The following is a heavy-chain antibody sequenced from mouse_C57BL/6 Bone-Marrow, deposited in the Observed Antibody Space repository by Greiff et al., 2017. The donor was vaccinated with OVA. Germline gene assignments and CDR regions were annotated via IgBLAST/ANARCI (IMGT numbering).Heavy chain of an antibody. Sequence: QVQLQQPGAELVRPGSSVKLSCKASGYTFTSYWMDWVKQRPGQGLEWIGNIHPSDSETHYNQKFKDKATLTVDKSSSTAYMQLSSLTSEDSAVYYCARRSYDYDADYWGQGTTLTVSS. CDR2: IHPSDSET. J-gene: IGHJ2*01. CDR3: ARRSYDYDADY. D-gene: IGHD2-4*01. CDR1: GYTFTSYW. V-gene: IGHV1-61*01.